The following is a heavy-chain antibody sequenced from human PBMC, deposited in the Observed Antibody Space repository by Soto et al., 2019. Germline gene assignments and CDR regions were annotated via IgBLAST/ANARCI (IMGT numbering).Heavy chain of an antibody. D-gene: IGHD3-16*02. Sequence: QVQLQESGPGLVRPSETLSLTCTVSGDSVNSENSYWNWIRQAPGKGPEWIGYIYYNGGTNYNPSLKSRVPILSDTSTNQFSLTLTSVTAADTAIYYCARDGGRGRGVIGHSWGRGIPVTVSS. CDR3: ARDGGRGRGVIGHS. V-gene: IGHV4-61*01. CDR1: GDSVNSENSY. CDR2: IYYNGGT. J-gene: IGHJ4*02.